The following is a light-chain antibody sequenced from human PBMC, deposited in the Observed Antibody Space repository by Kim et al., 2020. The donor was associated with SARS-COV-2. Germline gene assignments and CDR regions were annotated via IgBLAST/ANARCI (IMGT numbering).Light chain of an antibody. V-gene: IGLV1-40*01. CDR1: DSNLGLGHD. CDR3: QSHDSGLSPR. J-gene: IGLJ2*01. CDR2: AND. Sequence: QSVLTQPPSVSGAPGQSVTISCTGSDSNLGLGHDVHWYQKLPGAAPKVVIFANDNRPAGVPDRFSGSKSGTSASLVITGLQVEDEAEYYCQSHDSGLSPRFGGGTQLTVL.